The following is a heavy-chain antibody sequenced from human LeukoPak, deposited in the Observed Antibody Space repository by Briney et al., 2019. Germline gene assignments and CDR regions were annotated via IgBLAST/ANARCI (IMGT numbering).Heavy chain of an antibody. D-gene: IGHD3-9*01. V-gene: IGHV4-59*08. Sequence: SETLSLTCTVSGGSISSYYWSWIRQPPGKGLEWIGYIYYGGSTNYNPSLKSRVTISVDTSKNQFSLKLSSVTAADTAVYYCARGVTILNYGMDVWGQGTTVTVPS. CDR1: GGSISSYY. CDR3: ARGVTILNYGMDV. J-gene: IGHJ6*02. CDR2: IYYGGST.